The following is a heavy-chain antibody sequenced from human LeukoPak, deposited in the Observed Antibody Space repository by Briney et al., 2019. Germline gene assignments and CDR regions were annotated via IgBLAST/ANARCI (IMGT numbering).Heavy chain of an antibody. D-gene: IGHD6-19*01. Sequence: VGSLRLSCAASGLTFSNYAMSWVRQAPGKGLEWVSAISGSGGSTYYADSVKGRFTISRDNSKNTLYLQMNSLRAEDTAVYYCAKDLGIAVAGTGLFGYWGQGTLVTVSP. CDR1: GLTFSNYA. CDR3: AKDLGIAVAGTGLFGY. J-gene: IGHJ4*02. V-gene: IGHV3-23*01. CDR2: ISGSGGST.